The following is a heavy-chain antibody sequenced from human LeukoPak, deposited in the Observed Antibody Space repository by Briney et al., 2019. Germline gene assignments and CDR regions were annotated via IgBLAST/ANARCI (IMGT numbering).Heavy chain of an antibody. CDR2: FGHSGTI. CDR1: GFHFSAYD. J-gene: IGHJ4*02. D-gene: IGHD4-17*01. V-gene: IGHV3-69-1*01. Sequence: PGGSLRLSCAASGFHFSAYDMHWVRQAPGEGLEWVAYFGHSGTIYYADSVRGRFTISRDNAKNSLHLQMNSLRADDTAVYYCAGYGDYPYWCQGTPVTVSS. CDR3: AGYGDYPY.